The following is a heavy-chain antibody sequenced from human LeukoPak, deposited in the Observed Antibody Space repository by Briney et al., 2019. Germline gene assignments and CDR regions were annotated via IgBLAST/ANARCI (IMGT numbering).Heavy chain of an antibody. Sequence: SVKVSCKASGCTFSSYAISWVRQAPGQGLEWMGGIIPIFGTANYAQKFQGRVTITADESTSTAYMELSSLRSEDTAVYYCAATTDIVVVVAASPPYFDYWGQGTLVTVSS. D-gene: IGHD2-15*01. CDR3: AATTDIVVVVAASPPYFDY. J-gene: IGHJ4*02. CDR2: IIPIFGTA. V-gene: IGHV1-69*13. CDR1: GCTFSSYA.